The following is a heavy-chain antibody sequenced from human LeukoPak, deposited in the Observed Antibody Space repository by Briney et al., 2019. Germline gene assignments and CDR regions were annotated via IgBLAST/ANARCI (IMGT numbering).Heavy chain of an antibody. CDR1: GFTFSSYS. CDR2: ISSSSSYI. Sequence: TGGSLRISCAASGFTFSSYSMNWVRQAPGKGLEWVSSISSSSSYIYYADSVKGRFTISRDNAKNSLYLQMNSLRAEDTAVYYCARDRTVTTRGLGYWGQGTLVTVSS. V-gene: IGHV3-21*01. J-gene: IGHJ4*02. CDR3: ARDRTVTTRGLGY. D-gene: IGHD4-17*01.